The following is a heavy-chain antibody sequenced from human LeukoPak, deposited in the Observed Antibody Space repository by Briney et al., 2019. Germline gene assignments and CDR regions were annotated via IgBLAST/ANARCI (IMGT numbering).Heavy chain of an antibody. CDR1: GYSISSGFY. J-gene: IGHJ4*02. Sequence: SETLSLTCTVSGYSISSGFYWGWVRQPPGKGLEWIGSIYHRGSTYYNPSLKSRVTISVDTSKNQFSLKLSSVTAADTAVYYCARAPPWINDYWGQGTLVTVSS. CDR2: IYHRGST. CDR3: ARAPPWINDY. D-gene: IGHD2-2*03. V-gene: IGHV4-38-2*02.